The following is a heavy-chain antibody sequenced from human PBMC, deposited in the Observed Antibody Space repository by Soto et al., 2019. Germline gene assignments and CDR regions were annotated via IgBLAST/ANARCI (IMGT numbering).Heavy chain of an antibody. D-gene: IGHD6-13*01. CDR3: ARDEAAQYYFDY. J-gene: IGHJ4*02. V-gene: IGHV3-74*01. Sequence: GGSLRLSCAASGFTFSSYWMHWVRQAPGKGLVWVSRINSDGSSTSYADSVKGRFTISRDNAKITLYLQMNSLRAEDTAVYYCARDEAAQYYFDYWGQGTLVTVSS. CDR2: INSDGSST. CDR1: GFTFSSYW.